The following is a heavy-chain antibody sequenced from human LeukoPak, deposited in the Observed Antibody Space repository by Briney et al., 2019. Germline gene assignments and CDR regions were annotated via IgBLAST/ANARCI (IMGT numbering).Heavy chain of an antibody. CDR1: GYTFTSYA. V-gene: IGHV1-3*01. Sequence: ASVKVSCKASGYTFTSYAMHWVRQAPGQRLEWMGWINAGNGNTKYSQKFQGRVTITADESTSTAYMELSSLRSEDTAVYYCARSRYCSSTSCWYYFDYWGQGTLVTVSS. CDR3: ARSRYCSSTSCWYYFDY. J-gene: IGHJ4*02. D-gene: IGHD2-2*01. CDR2: INAGNGNT.